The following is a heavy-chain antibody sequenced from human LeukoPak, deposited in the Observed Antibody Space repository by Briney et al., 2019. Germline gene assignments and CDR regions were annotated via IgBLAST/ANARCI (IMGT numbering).Heavy chain of an antibody. D-gene: IGHD3-22*01. V-gene: IGHV4-61*01. CDR3: ARAPQYYYDSSGYNSQTDAFDI. CDR1: GGSISSSSYY. Sequence: SETLSLTCTVSGGSISSSSYYWSWIRQPPGKGLEWIGYIYYSGSTNYNPSLKSRVTISVDTSKNQFSLKLSSVTAADTAVYYCARAPQYYYDSSGYNSQTDAFDIWGQGTMVTVSS. CDR2: IYYSGST. J-gene: IGHJ3*02.